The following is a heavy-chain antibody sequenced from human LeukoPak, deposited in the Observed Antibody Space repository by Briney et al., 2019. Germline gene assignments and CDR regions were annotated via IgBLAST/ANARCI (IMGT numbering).Heavy chain of an antibody. CDR2: IHTSGSP. J-gene: IGHJ4*02. V-gene: IGHV4-4*07. Sequence: PSETLSLTCTVPGASISGHYWSWIRHPAGKSLEWLGRIHTSGSPIYNPSLSSRVTMSVDTSKGQFSLTMKSLTGADTAIYYCARQRLDGDILGFDWWGQGTLVTVSS. D-gene: IGHD2-21*01. CDR3: ARQRLDGDILGFDW. CDR1: GASISGHY.